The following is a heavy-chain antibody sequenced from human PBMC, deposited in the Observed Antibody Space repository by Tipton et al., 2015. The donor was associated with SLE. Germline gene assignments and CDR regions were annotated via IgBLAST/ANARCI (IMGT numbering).Heavy chain of an antibody. Sequence: TLSLTCTVSGGSTRNHYWGWIRQSAGKGLEWIGRIHSSGSTDYNPSLRSRVTMSVDTSKQQFSLKLSSVTAADTALYYCARAQYGPDYFDYWGQGTLVTVSS. CDR3: ARAQYGPDYFDY. D-gene: IGHD4-17*01. J-gene: IGHJ4*02. CDR2: IHSSGST. CDR1: GGSTRNHY. V-gene: IGHV4-4*07.